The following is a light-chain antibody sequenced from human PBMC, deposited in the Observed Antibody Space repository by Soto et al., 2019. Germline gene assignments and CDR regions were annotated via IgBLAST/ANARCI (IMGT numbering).Light chain of an antibody. CDR3: SSYTTGSTL. Sequence: QSVLTQPASVSGSPGQSITISCTGTSSDVGGYNYVSWYQQHPGKAPKLMIYDVSNRPSGVSNRFSGSKSGDTASLTISGLQAEDEADYYCSSYTTGSTLFGTGIKVTVL. V-gene: IGLV2-14*01. J-gene: IGLJ1*01. CDR1: SSDVGGYNY. CDR2: DVS.